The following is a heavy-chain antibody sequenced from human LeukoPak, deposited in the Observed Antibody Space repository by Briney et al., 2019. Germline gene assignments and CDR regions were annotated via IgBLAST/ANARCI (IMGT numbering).Heavy chain of an antibody. J-gene: IGHJ4*02. CDR3: ARHYYDSRPHFDF. D-gene: IGHD3-22*01. Sequence: GGSLRLSCAASGFTFSSFVMTWVRQAPGKGLKWVSAISGSGSSTYYADSVKGRFTISRDNSKNTLYLQVNSLRAEDTALYYCARHYYDSRPHFDFWGQGTLVTVSS. CDR1: GFTFSSFV. V-gene: IGHV3-23*01. CDR2: ISGSGSST.